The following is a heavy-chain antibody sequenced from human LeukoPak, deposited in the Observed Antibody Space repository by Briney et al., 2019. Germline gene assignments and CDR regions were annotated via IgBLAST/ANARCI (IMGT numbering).Heavy chain of an antibody. CDR3: ARDRPSIAARPSGLDY. D-gene: IGHD6-6*01. Sequence: WASVKVSCKASGGTFSSYAISWVRQAPGQGLEWMGGIIPIFGTASYAQKFQGRVTITADKSTNTAYMELRSLRSDDTTVYYCARDRPSIAARPSGLDYWGQGTLVTVSS. V-gene: IGHV1-69*06. J-gene: IGHJ4*02. CDR2: IIPIFGTA. CDR1: GGTFSSYA.